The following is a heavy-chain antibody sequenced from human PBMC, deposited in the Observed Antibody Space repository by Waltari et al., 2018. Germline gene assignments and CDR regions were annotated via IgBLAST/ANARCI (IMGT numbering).Heavy chain of an antibody. D-gene: IGHD2-15*01. CDR3: ASGVAATGYYFDY. J-gene: IGHJ4*02. Sequence: GSTYYNPSLKSRVTISVDTSKNQFSLKLSSVTAADTAVYYCASGVAATGYYFDYWGQGTLVTVSS. V-gene: IGHV4-39*07. CDR2: GST.